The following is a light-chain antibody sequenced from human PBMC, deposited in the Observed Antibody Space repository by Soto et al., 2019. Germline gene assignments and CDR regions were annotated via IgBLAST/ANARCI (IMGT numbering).Light chain of an antibody. CDR3: QSYDRSLNVWV. Sequence: QPVLTQPPSVSGAPGQRVTISCTGSSSNIGAGYDVHWYQHLPGTAPKLLIYGDSNRPSGVPDRFSGSKSGTSASLAITGLQAENEADYYCQSYDRSLNVWVFGGGTKLTVL. J-gene: IGLJ3*02. V-gene: IGLV1-40*01. CDR1: SSNIGAGYD. CDR2: GDS.